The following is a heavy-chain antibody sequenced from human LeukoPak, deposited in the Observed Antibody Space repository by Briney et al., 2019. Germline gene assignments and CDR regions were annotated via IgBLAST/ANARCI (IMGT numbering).Heavy chain of an antibody. CDR2: IRYDGSNK. CDR1: GFIFSSYG. V-gene: IGHV3-33*01. CDR3: ARGAYRDRPRGACFDY. Sequence: PGRSLRLSCAASGFIFSSYGMHWVRQAPGKVLEWVAVIRYDGSNKYYADSVKGRFTISRDNSKNALYLQMNRLRAEATAVYYGARGAYRDRPRGACFDYWGQGTLVTVSS. D-gene: IGHD1-14*01. J-gene: IGHJ4*02.